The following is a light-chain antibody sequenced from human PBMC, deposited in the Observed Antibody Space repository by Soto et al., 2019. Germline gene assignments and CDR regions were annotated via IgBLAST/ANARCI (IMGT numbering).Light chain of an antibody. J-gene: IGKJ4*01. V-gene: IGKV1-5*01. CDR2: DAS. CDR3: HQYNSYSPT. Sequence: DIQMTQSPSTLYTSVGDRVTITCRASQSVTSWLAWYQQKPGKAPKLLIYDASSLESGVPSRFSGRGSGTEFTLTISSLQPDDFATYYCHQYNSYSPTFGGGTKVDIK. CDR1: QSVTSW.